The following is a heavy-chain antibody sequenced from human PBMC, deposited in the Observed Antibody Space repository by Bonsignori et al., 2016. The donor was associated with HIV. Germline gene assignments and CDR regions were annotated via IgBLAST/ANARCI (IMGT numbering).Heavy chain of an antibody. CDR2: IIPILGIA. Sequence: SVKVSCKASGGTFSSYAISWVRQAPGQGLEWMGGIIPILGIANYAQKFQGRVTITADESTSTAYMELSSLRSEDTAVYYCARESEDDYGDPGYWGQGTLVTVSS. CDR1: GGTFSSYA. J-gene: IGHJ4*02. V-gene: IGHV1-69*10. CDR3: ARESEDDYGDPGY. D-gene: IGHD4-17*01.